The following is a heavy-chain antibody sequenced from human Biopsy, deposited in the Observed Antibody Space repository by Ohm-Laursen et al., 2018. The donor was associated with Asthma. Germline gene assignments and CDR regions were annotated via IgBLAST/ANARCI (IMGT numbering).Heavy chain of an antibody. Sequence: ASVKVSCKSSGYTFIHFAIHWVRQAPGQRLEWMGWINAGDGNTKYSQKFQGRVTITRDTSASTAYMDLRSLRSEDTAMYYCARTYYDFLTGQVNDAFALWGQGTMVTVSS. V-gene: IGHV1-3*01. CDR1: GYTFIHFA. CDR3: ARTYYDFLTGQVNDAFAL. CDR2: INAGDGNT. J-gene: IGHJ3*01. D-gene: IGHD3-9*01.